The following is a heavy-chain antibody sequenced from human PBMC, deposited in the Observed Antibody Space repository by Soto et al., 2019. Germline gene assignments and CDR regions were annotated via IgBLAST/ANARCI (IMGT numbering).Heavy chain of an antibody. Sequence: VKVCCKASGYTFTSHDINWVRQATGQRIEWMGWMNTNNGNTNYAQKLQGRVTMTTDTSTSTAYMELRSLRSDDAAVYSCARGGGRYHLYYYYYGMDVWGKGTTDTVSS. J-gene: IGHJ6*04. V-gene: IGHV1-18*01. CDR2: MNTNNGNT. CDR3: ARGGGRYHLYYYYYGMDV. D-gene: IGHD1-26*01. CDR1: GYTFTSHD.